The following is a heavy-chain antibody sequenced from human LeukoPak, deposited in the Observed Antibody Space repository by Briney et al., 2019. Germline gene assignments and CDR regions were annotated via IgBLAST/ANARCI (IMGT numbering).Heavy chain of an antibody. J-gene: IGHJ4*02. CDR2: ISGTGSSA. V-gene: IGHV3-23*01. D-gene: IGHD3-10*01. CDR3: ARAARYSGFDY. Sequence: PGGSLRLSCAASGFTFSSYVMSWVRQAPGKGLEWVSAISGTGSSAYCADSVKGRFTISRDNSKNTLSLQMNSLRAEDTAVYYCARAARYSGFDYWGQGTLVTVSS. CDR1: GFTFSSYV.